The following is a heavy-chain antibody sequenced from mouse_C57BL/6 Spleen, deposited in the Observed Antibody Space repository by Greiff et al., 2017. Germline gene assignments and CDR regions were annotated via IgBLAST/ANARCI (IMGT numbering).Heavy chain of an antibody. CDR2: LAPSDTYT. Sequence: VQLQQPGAELVLPGASVKLSCKASGYTFTSSWLHWVKQRPGQGLEWIGELAPSDTYTNYNPKFKGKSTLTVDKSSSTAYMQLSILTSEDAAVYYWARLRRFYAMDYWGQGTSVTVSS. CDR1: GYTFTSSW. D-gene: IGHD2-4*01. V-gene: IGHV1-69*01. CDR3: ARLRRFYAMDY. J-gene: IGHJ4*01.